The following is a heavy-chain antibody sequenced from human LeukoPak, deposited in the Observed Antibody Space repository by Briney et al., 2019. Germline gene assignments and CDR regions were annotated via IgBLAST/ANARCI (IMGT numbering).Heavy chain of an antibody. D-gene: IGHD3-3*01. CDR2: IFHNGDT. CDR3: VRDASWSGYYDGYFDY. J-gene: IGHJ4*02. Sequence: SETLSLTCAVSGASVSSNTWWSWVRPPPGKGLEWIGEIFHNGDTNYNPSLKSRVSISIDESKNQISLMVGSVTAADTAIYYCVRDASWSGYYDGYFDYWGQGTLVTVSS. V-gene: IGHV4-4*02. CDR1: GASVSSNTW.